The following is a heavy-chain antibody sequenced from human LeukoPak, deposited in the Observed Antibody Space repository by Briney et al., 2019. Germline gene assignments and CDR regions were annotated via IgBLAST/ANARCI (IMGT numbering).Heavy chain of an antibody. CDR3: DGSGSYFAFDI. D-gene: IGHD3-10*01. CDR1: GFTFSSYW. Sequence: PGGSLRLSRAASGFTFSSYWMSWVRQAPGKGLEWVANIKQDGSEKYYVDSVKGRFTISRDNSKNTLYLQMNSLRAEDTAVYYCDGSGSYFAFDIWGQGTMVTVSS. V-gene: IGHV3-7*03. J-gene: IGHJ3*02. CDR2: IKQDGSEK.